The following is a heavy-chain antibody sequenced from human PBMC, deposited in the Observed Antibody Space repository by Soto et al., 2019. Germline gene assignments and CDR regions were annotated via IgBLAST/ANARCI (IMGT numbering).Heavy chain of an antibody. J-gene: IGHJ4*02. CDR2: ISYDGSNK. CDR3: ARWMNTVTTGYDFDY. CDR1: GFTFSSYS. Sequence: QVQLVESGGGVVQPGRSLRLSCAASGFTFSSYSMHWVRQAPGKGLEWVALISYDGSNKYYADSVKGRFTISRDKSKNTLSLQLNSMRADDTAVYYFARWMNTVTTGYDFDYWGPGTMVTVSS. D-gene: IGHD4-17*01. V-gene: IGHV3-30-3*01.